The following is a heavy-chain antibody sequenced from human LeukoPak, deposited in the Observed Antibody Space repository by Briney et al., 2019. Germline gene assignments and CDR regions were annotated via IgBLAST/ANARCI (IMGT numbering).Heavy chain of an antibody. D-gene: IGHD3-9*01. CDR3: AKVRYVGYYFDT. CDR2: ISGSGGTT. V-gene: IGHV3-23*01. Sequence: GGSLRVSCAASGFTFSNYAMNWVRQARGKGLEWVSSISGSGGTTYYADSVKGRFTISRDNSKNTLYLQMNSLRAEDTAVYYCAKVRYVGYYFDTWGQGTLVTVSS. CDR1: GFTFSNYA. J-gene: IGHJ4*02.